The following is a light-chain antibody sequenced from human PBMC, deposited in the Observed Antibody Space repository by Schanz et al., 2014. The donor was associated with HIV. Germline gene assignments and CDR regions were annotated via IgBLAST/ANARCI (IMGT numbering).Light chain of an antibody. V-gene: IGLV2-14*03. CDR2: DVI. CDR3: SSYTSSSTV. J-gene: IGLJ2*01. Sequence: QFALTQPASVSGSPGQSITISCSGTNRDIGGYNSVSWYQQHPGKAPKLIIYDVIDRPSGVSDRFSGSKSGNSASLTISGLQAEDEAHYYCSSYTSSSTVFGGGTKLTVL. CDR1: NRDIGGYNS.